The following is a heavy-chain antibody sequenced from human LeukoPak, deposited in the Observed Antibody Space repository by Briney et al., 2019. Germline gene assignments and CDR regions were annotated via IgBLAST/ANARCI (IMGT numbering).Heavy chain of an antibody. CDR1: GGSFSGYF. J-gene: IGHJ4*02. CDR3: ASGGGIADFDY. V-gene: IGHV4-34*01. Sequence: SETLSLTCAVYGGSFSGYFWTWIRQSPGKGLEWIGEISAGGNSNENPSLKSRVTISVDTSKNQLSLKLSSVTAADTAVYYCASGGGIADFDYWGQGTLVTVSS. D-gene: IGHD6-13*01. CDR2: ISAGGNS.